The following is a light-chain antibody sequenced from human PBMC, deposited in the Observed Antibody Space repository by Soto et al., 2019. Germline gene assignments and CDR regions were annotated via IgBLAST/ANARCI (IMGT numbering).Light chain of an antibody. Sequence: EIVLTQSPGTLSLSPGARATLSCRASQSVNSNYLAWYLHKPGQAPRLLIYGASTRATGIPDRFSGSGSGTDFTLTISRLEPEDFAVYYCHQYGLSPPYTFGPGTKVDIK. CDR3: HQYGLSPPYT. J-gene: IGKJ3*01. CDR1: QSVNSNY. CDR2: GAS. V-gene: IGKV3-20*01.